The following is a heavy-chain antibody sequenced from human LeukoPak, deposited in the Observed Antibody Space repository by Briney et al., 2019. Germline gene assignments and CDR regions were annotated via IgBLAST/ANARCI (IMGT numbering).Heavy chain of an antibody. D-gene: IGHD6-19*01. CDR2: IYSGGNT. V-gene: IGHV3-66*01. CDR3: ARDRIAVAGTIGMDV. CDR1: GFTVSSNY. Sequence: GGSLRLSCAASGFTVSSNYMSLVRQAPGKGLEWVSVIYSGGNTYYADSVKGRFTISRDNSKNTLYLQMNSLRAEDTAVYYCARDRIAVAGTIGMDVWGQGTTVTVSS. J-gene: IGHJ6*02.